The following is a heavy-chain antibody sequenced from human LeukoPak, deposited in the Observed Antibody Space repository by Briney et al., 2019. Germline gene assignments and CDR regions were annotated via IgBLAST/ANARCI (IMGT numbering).Heavy chain of an antibody. CDR1: GYTFTGYY. D-gene: IGHD6-19*01. V-gene: IGHV1-2*02. CDR2: INPNSGGT. J-gene: IGHJ4*02. CDR3: ARGVRISVAGATSLGY. Sequence: ASVKVSCKASGYTFTGYYMHWVRQAPGQGLEWMGWINPNSGGTNYTQKFQGRVTMTRDTSISTAYMELSRLRSDDTAVYYCARGVRISVAGATSLGYWGQGTLVTVFS.